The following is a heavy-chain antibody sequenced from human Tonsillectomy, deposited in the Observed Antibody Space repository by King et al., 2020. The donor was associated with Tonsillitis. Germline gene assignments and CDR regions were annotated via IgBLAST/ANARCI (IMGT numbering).Heavy chain of an antibody. CDR3: ASVTSLNTAMVTPFDY. Sequence: VQLVESGGGLVQPGGSLRLSCAASGFTVSSNYMSWVRQAPGKGLEWVSVIYSGGSKYYADSVKGRFTISRDNSKNTLYLQMNSLRAEDTAVYYCASVTSLNTAMVTPFDYWGQGTLVTVSS. CDR2: IYSGGSK. D-gene: IGHD5-18*01. CDR1: GFTVSSNY. V-gene: IGHV3-66*01. J-gene: IGHJ4*02.